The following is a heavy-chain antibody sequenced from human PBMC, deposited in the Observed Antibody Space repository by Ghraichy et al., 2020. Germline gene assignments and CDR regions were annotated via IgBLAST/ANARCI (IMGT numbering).Heavy chain of an antibody. CDR3: AKDGLNYYDSSDYYHFDY. Sequence: LSLTCAASGFTFSSYAMSWVRQAPGKGLEWVSAISGSGGSTYYADSVKGRFTISRDNSKNTLYLQMNSLRAEDTAVYYCAKDGLNYYDSSDYYHFDYWGQGTLVTVSS. D-gene: IGHD3-22*01. J-gene: IGHJ4*02. CDR2: ISGSGGST. V-gene: IGHV3-23*01. CDR1: GFTFSSYA.